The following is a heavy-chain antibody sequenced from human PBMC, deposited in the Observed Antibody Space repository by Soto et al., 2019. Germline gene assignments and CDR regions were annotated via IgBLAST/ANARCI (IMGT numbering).Heavy chain of an antibody. CDR2: IIPIFGTA. CDR1: GGSFNRHT. Sequence: QVQLVQSGAEVRKPGSSVLVSCKASGGSFNRHTISWVRQAPGQGLEWVAGIIPIFGTANHAQKFQGRVTIIADESTSTVYMELSSLRSDDTAIYYCARGWGYDSTDYYYAYWGQGTLVIVSS. J-gene: IGHJ4*02. CDR3: ARGWGYDSTDYYYAY. D-gene: IGHD3-22*01. V-gene: IGHV1-69*01.